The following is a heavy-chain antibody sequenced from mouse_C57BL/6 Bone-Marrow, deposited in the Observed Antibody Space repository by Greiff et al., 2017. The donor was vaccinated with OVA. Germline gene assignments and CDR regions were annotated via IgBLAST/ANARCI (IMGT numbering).Heavy chain of an antibody. CDR3: ARGGGNYLYAMDY. J-gene: IGHJ4*01. CDR2: INPGSGGT. V-gene: IGHV1-54*01. D-gene: IGHD2-1*01. CDR1: GYAFTNYL. Sequence: VQLQQSGAELVRPGTSVKVSCKASGYAFTNYLIEWVKQRPGQGLEWIGVINPGSGGTNYNEKFKGKATLTADKSSSTAYMQLSSLTSEYSAVYFCARGGGNYLYAMDYWGQGTSVTVSS.